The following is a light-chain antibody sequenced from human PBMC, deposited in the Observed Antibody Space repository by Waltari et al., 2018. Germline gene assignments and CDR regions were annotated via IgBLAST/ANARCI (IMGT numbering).Light chain of an antibody. V-gene: IGKV3-15*01. Sequence: VLTQSPAPLSLPQGERPNLPCRASQSVSVNLAWYQQRPGQAPRLLIYSASTRATGIPARFSGSGSGTEFTLTISSLESEDFAVYYCQQSHNWPPLTFGGGTKVEIK. J-gene: IGKJ4*01. CDR3: QQSHNWPPLT. CDR1: QSVSVN. CDR2: SAS.